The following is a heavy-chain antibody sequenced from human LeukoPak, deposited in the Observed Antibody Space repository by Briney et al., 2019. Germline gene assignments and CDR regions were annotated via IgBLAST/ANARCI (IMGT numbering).Heavy chain of an antibody. CDR1: GFTFSSYA. Sequence: GGSLRLSCAASGFTFSSYAMSWVRQAPGKGLEWVSAISDSGGSTYYADSVKGRFTISRDNSKNTLYLQMNSLRAEDTAVYYCAKVMPLYQLQWGLYDYWGQGTLVTVSS. CDR2: ISDSGGST. D-gene: IGHD2-2*01. J-gene: IGHJ4*02. V-gene: IGHV3-23*01. CDR3: AKVMPLYQLQWGLYDY.